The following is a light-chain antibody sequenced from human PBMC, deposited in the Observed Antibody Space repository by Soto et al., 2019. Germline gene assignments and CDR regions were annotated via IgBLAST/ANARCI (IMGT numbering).Light chain of an antibody. J-gene: IGKJ1*01. CDR3: QQSFSLPWT. CDR2: IAS. CDR1: QTVSKY. V-gene: IGKV1-39*01. Sequence: DIQMTQPPATLSASVGDRVTITCRASQTVSKYLNWYQQKPGKAPTLLIHIASSLQRGVPSRFSGSGAGTDFTLTINGLQPEDFATYSCQQSFSLPWTFGQGTKVDIK.